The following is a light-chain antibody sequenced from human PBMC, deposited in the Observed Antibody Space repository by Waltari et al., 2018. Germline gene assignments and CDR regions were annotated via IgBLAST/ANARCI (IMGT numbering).Light chain of an antibody. Sequence: QSALTQPASVSGPPGQSITISCTGTRSAVGSYNLVSWYQQHPGKAPKFMIYEGSKRPSGVSNRFSGSKSGNTASLTISGLQAEDEADYYCCSYAGSRVVFGGGTKLTVL. CDR2: EGS. V-gene: IGLV2-23*01. CDR3: CSYAGSRVV. CDR1: RSAVGSYNL. J-gene: IGLJ2*01.